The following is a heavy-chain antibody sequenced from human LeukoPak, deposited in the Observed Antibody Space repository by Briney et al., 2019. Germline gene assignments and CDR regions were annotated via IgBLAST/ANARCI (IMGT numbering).Heavy chain of an antibody. Sequence: SVKVSCKASGGTFSSYAISWVRQAPGQGLEWMGGIIPIFGTANYAQKFQGRVTITADESTSTAYMELSSLRSEDTAVYYCARGDVLRYFDWLTFFDYWGQGTLVTVSS. V-gene: IGHV1-69*13. J-gene: IGHJ4*02. CDR1: GGTFSSYA. D-gene: IGHD3-9*01. CDR3: ARGDVLRYFDWLTFFDY. CDR2: IIPIFGTA.